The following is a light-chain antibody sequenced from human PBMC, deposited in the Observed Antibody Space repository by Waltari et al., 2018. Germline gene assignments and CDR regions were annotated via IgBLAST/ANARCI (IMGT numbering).Light chain of an antibody. J-gene: IGKJ3*01. CDR2: WAS. CDR1: QSVLYSSNNKNY. CDR3: QQYYSTLAFT. Sequence: DIVMTQSPDSLAVSLGERATINCKSSQSVLYSSNNKNYLALYQQKPGQPPKLVIYWASTRESVVHDRFSGSGSGTEFTLTISSLQAEDVAVYYCQQYYSTLAFTFGPGTKVDIK. V-gene: IGKV4-1*01.